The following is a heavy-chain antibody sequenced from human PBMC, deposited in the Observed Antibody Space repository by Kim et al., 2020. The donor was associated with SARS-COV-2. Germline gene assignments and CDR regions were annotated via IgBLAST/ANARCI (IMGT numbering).Heavy chain of an antibody. CDR1: GFTFSSYT. V-gene: IGHV3-21*01. D-gene: IGHD6-13*01. J-gene: IGHJ4*02. Sequence: GGSLRLSCAASGFTFSSYTLTWVRQAPAKGLEWVSCISGSSDYIQYGDSAKGRFTISSDNAKKSLYPQMNSLRAEDTAAYYCEREDAARLGYSDYWAPGT. CDR3: EREDAARLGYSDY. CDR2: ISGSSDYI.